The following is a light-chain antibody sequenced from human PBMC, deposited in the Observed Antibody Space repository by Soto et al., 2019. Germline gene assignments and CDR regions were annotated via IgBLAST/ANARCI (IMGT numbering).Light chain of an antibody. CDR1: QDISNY. Sequence: DIQMTQTPSSLSASVGDRVTISCQASQDISNYLNWYQQKPGKAPKLLIYDASNLETGVPLRFSGSGSGTDFTFTISSLQPEDFATYFCQQCHNVLPYTFGQGTKLDMK. J-gene: IGKJ2*01. CDR3: QQCHNVLPYT. V-gene: IGKV1-33*01. CDR2: DAS.